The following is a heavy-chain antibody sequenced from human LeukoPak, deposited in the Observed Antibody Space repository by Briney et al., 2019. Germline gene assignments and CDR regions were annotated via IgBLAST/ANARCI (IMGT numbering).Heavy chain of an antibody. J-gene: IGHJ5*02. Sequence: GGSLRLSCAASRFSFSDSYMSWIRQAPGKGLEWISFISSSATIIYYADSVKGRFTISRDDSKNTLYLQMNSLSTEDTALYYCAKDWGSSDWYNYFDPWGQGTLVTVSS. D-gene: IGHD6-19*01. V-gene: IGHV3-11*04. CDR2: ISSSATII. CDR3: AKDWGSSDWYNYFDP. CDR1: RFSFSDSY.